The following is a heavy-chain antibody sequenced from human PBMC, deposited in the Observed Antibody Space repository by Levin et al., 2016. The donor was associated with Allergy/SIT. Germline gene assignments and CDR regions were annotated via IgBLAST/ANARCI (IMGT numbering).Heavy chain of an antibody. CDR1: GYTFTSYG. CDR2: ISAYNGNT. D-gene: IGHD3-9*01. CDR3: AKDLRAIGYFDWSTDGLDV. J-gene: IGHJ6*02. Sequence: ASVKVSCKASGYTFTSYGISWVRQAPGQGLEWMGWISAYNGNTNYAQKLQGRVTMTRDTSINTGYMEMNGLKSDDTAMYYCAKDLRAIGYFDWSTDGLDVWGQGTTVIVSS. V-gene: IGHV1-18*01.